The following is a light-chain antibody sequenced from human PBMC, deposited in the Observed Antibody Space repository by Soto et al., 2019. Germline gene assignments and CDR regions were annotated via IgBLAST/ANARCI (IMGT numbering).Light chain of an antibody. CDR1: QSVSSS. CDR3: QQYNNWPLT. Sequence: EIVMTQSPATLSVSPGERATLSCRASQSVSSSLAWYQQKPGQAPRLLIYGASTRATGIPARFSASGSGTEFTLTISSLQSEDFAVYYCQQYNNWPLTFGVGTKVEIK. V-gene: IGKV3-15*01. J-gene: IGKJ4*01. CDR2: GAS.